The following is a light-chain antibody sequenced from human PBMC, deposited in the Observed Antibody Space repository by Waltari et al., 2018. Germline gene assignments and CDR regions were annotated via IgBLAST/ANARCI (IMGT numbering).Light chain of an antibody. CDR2: HAS. CDR3: QQYNNWPPST. CDR1: ESIATN. V-gene: IGKV3-15*01. J-gene: IGKJ1*01. Sequence: EILLTQSPDTLSVSPWERVTLSCRASESIATNLACYQQRPGQAPRLLIFHASSRATDIPAKFSGSGSGTEFTLTISSLQAEDFAVYYCQQYNNWPPSTFGQGTKVEFK.